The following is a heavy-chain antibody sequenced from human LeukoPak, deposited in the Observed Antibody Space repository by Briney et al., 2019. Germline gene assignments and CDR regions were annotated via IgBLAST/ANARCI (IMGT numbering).Heavy chain of an antibody. CDR2: VSDSGTNI. V-gene: IGHV3-48*01. CDR3: ARDHYFGGGGYSRSLDY. Sequence: PGGSLRLSCAASGFTFSDCSMNWVRQAPGRGLEGITYVSDSGTNIYYADPVRGRFSISRDNAKNSLYLQMNSLRAEDTAVYYCARDHYFGGGGYSRSLDYWGQGTLVTVSS. J-gene: IGHJ4*02. CDR1: GFTFSDCS. D-gene: IGHD3-22*01.